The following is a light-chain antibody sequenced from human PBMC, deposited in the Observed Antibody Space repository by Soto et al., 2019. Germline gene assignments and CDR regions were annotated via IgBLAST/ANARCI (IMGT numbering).Light chain of an antibody. CDR3: QQYGSWT. V-gene: IGKV3-20*01. CDR1: HTISSNY. Sequence: EIVLTQSPGTLSVSPGERATLSCRASHTISSNYLAWYQQKPGQAPSLLIYGTSSRATGIPDRFSGSGSGTDFTLTIRRLEPEDSAIYYCQQYGSWTFGQGTKVEIK. CDR2: GTS. J-gene: IGKJ1*01.